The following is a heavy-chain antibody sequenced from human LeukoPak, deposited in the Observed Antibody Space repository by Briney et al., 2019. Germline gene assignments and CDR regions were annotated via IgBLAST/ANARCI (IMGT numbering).Heavy chain of an antibody. V-gene: IGHV4-31*03. J-gene: IGHJ5*02. CDR1: GGSISSGGYY. Sequence: SQTLSLTCTVSGGSISSGGYYWSWIRQHPGKGLEWIGYIYCSGSTYYNPSLKSRVTISVDTSKNQFSLKLSSVTAADTAVYYCARGWKSCSSTSCYRAFDPWGQGTLVTVSS. CDR3: ARGWKSCSSTSCYRAFDP. CDR2: IYCSGST. D-gene: IGHD2-2*02.